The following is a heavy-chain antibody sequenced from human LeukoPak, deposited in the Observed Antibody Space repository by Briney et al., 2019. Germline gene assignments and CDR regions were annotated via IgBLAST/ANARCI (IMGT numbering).Heavy chain of an antibody. CDR2: IIPIFGIA. CDR3: ARGWNDPDGKFDY. J-gene: IGHJ4*02. CDR1: GGTFSSYA. V-gene: IGHV1-69*04. Sequence: SVKVPCKASGGTFSSYAISWVRQAPGQGLEWMGRIIPIFGIANYAQKFQGRVTITADKSTSTAYMELSSLRSEDTAVYYCARGWNDPDGKFDYWGQGTLVTVSS. D-gene: IGHD1-1*01.